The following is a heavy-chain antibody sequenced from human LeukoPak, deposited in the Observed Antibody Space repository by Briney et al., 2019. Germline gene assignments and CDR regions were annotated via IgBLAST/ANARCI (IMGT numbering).Heavy chain of an antibody. Sequence: ASVKVSCKASGGTFSSYAISWVRQAPGQGLEWMGWISVYNGNTDYAQKLQGRVSMTTDTSTTTAYMELRSLRSDDTAVYYCARDRAPYYSDSSGYHAFDIWGQGTMVTVSS. D-gene: IGHD3-22*01. J-gene: IGHJ3*02. CDR1: GGTFSSYA. V-gene: IGHV1-18*01. CDR3: ARDRAPYYSDSSGYHAFDI. CDR2: ISVYNGNT.